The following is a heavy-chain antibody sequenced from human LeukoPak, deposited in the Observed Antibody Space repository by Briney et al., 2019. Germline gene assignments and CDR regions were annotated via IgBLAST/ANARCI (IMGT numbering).Heavy chain of an antibody. V-gene: IGHV4-59*01. Sequence: SETLSLTCTVSGGSISSYYWSWIRQPPGKGLEWIGYIYYSGSTNYNPSLKSRVTISVDTSKNQFSLKLSSVTAADTAVYYCARVPGEDAVPWGQGTLVTVSS. CDR2: IYYSGST. D-gene: IGHD3-16*01. J-gene: IGHJ4*02. CDR3: ARVPGEDAVP. CDR1: GGSISSYY.